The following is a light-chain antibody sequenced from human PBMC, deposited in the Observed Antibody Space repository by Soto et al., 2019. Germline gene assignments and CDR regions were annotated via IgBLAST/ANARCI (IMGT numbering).Light chain of an antibody. CDR2: DAS. CDR3: QHYENLPT. J-gene: IGKJ5*01. V-gene: IGKV1-33*01. Sequence: DIQMTQSPSSLSASVGDRVTITCQASQNINNYLNWYQQKPGRAPKLLIYDASNLEAGVPSRFRGSGSGTDFTFTISSLKHEAIATYYCQHYENLPTFGQGTRLESK. CDR1: QNINNY.